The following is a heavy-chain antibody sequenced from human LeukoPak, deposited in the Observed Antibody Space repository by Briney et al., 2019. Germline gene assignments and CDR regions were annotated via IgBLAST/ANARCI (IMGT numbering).Heavy chain of an antibody. CDR3: ARVGIAVISSAFDI. V-gene: IGHV3-21*01. CDR2: ISSSSSYI. J-gene: IGHJ3*02. CDR1: GFTFSSYS. D-gene: IGHD6-19*01. Sequence: GGSLRLSCAASGFTFSSYSMNWVRQAPGKGLEWVSSISSSSSYIYYADSVKGRFTISRDNAKNSLYLQMNSLRAEDTAVYYCARVGIAVISSAFDIWGQGTMVTVSS.